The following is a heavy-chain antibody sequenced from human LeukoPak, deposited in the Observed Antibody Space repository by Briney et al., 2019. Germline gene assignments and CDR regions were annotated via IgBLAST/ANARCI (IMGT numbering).Heavy chain of an antibody. Sequence: GGSLRLSCAASGFTFSSYWMGWVRQVPGKGLVWVSGINSDGRMTRYAESVKGRFTISRDNAKNTLYLQMSSLRAEDTAVYYCARVGSTDSPHAFDIWGQGTTVTVSS. CDR3: ARVGSTDSPHAFDI. V-gene: IGHV3-74*01. CDR2: INSDGRMT. D-gene: IGHD3-22*01. J-gene: IGHJ3*02. CDR1: GFTFSSYW.